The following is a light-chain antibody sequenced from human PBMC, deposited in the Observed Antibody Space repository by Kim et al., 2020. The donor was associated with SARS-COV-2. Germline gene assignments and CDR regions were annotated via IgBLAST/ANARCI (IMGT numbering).Light chain of an antibody. CDR3: QQYGSSPCT. V-gene: IGKV3-20*01. Sequence: APGEGATLSCRASQSVSSSYLAWYQQKPGQAPRLLSYGASSMATGIPDRFSGSGSGTDFTLTISRLEPEDFAVYYCQQYGSSPCTFGQGTKVDIK. CDR2: GAS. CDR1: QSVSSSY. J-gene: IGKJ1*01.